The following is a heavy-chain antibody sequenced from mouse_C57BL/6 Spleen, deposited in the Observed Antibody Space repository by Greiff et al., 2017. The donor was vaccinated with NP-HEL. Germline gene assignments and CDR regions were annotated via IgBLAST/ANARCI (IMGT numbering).Heavy chain of an antibody. CDR1: GFSLTSYG. D-gene: IGHD2-4*01. J-gene: IGHJ1*03. Sequence: QVQLQQSGPGLVQPSQSLSITCTVSGFSLTSYGVHWVRQSPGKGLEWLGVIWSGGSTDYNAAFISRLSISKDNSKSQVFFKMNSLQADDTAIYYCARNPRDYDWYFDVWGTGTTVTVSS. V-gene: IGHV2-2*01. CDR3: ARNPRDYDWYFDV. CDR2: IWSGGST.